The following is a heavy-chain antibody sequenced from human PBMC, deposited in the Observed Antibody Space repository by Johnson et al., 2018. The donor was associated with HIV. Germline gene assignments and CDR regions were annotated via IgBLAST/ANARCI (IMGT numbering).Heavy chain of an antibody. V-gene: IGHV3-30*04. CDR1: GFTFSSYA. CDR3: ARGQLLWRAFDS. D-gene: IGHD3-10*01. J-gene: IGHJ3*02. CDR2: ISYDGSNK. Sequence: QVQLVESGGGVVQPGRSLRLSCAASGFTFSSYAMHWVRQAPGKGLEWVAVISYDGSNKYYADSVKGRFTISRDNSKNTLYLQMNSLRAEDTAVYYCARGQLLWRAFDSWGQGTMVSVSS.